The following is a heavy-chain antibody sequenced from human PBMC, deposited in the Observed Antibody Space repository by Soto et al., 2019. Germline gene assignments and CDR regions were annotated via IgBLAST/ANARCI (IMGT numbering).Heavy chain of an antibody. CDR2: INPDGSEK. D-gene: IGHD5-18*01. CDR3: ARDGSTSWYSYDYHGMDV. CDR1: GFSFRTYW. J-gene: IGHJ6*02. V-gene: IGHV3-7*05. Sequence: EVQLVESGGGLVQPGGSLRLSCGASGFSFRTYWLSWVRQVPGKGLEWVANINPDGSEKNYVDSVKGRFTISRDNAKNSLHLQMSRLRAEDTALYSCARDGSTSWYSYDYHGMDVWGQGTTVTVSS.